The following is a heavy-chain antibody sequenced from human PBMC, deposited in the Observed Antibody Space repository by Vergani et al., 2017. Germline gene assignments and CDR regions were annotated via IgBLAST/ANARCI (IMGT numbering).Heavy chain of an antibody. D-gene: IGHD4-17*01. CDR2: IYYSGST. CDR3: AGHHPPRNYGDYYGDY. Sequence: QVQLQESGPGLVKPSQTLSLTCTVSGGSISSGGYYWSWIRQHPGKGLEWIGYIYYSGSTYYNPSLKSRVTISVDTSKNQFSLKLSSVTAADTAVYYCAGHHPPRNYGDYYGDYWGQGTLVTVSS. J-gene: IGHJ4*02. CDR1: GGSISSGGYY. V-gene: IGHV4-31*03.